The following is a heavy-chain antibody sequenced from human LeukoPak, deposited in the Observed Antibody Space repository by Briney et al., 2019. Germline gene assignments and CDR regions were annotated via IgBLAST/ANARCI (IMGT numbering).Heavy chain of an antibody. J-gene: IGHJ4*02. D-gene: IGHD6-19*01. CDR3: AKDGVYSSGWYGSYYFDY. CDR1: GFTFSSYA. V-gene: IGHV3-23*01. CDR2: ISGSGGST. Sequence: GGSLRLSCAASGFTFSSYAMGWVRQAPGKGLEWVSAISGSGGSTYYADSVKGRFTISRDNSKNTLYLQMNSLRAEDTAVYYCAKDGVYSSGWYGSYYFDYWGQGTLVTVSS.